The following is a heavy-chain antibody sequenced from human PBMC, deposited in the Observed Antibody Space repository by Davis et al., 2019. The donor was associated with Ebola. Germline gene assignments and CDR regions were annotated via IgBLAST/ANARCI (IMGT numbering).Heavy chain of an antibody. D-gene: IGHD2-2*01. CDR1: GVSIIDHY. Sequence: PSETLSLTCTVSGVSIIDHYWSCIRQSPGKGLEWIGYIDYRGRSTYKPSLRSRITMSVDTSKNQFSLKLKSITAADTAVYYCARRGSPAMFKGVDEWGQGTLVTVAS. CDR3: ARRGSPAMFKGVDE. J-gene: IGHJ4*02. V-gene: IGHV4-59*11. CDR2: IDYRGRS.